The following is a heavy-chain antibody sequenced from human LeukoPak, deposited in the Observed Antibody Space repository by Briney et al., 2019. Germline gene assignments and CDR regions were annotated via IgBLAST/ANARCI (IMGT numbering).Heavy chain of an antibody. V-gene: IGHV4-30-2*01. CDR2: IYHSGST. CDR1: GGSIGSGGYS. J-gene: IGHJ4*02. CDR3: ARGWVTDFWSGYSQPYFDY. Sequence: SQTLSLTCAVSGGSIGSGGYSWSWIRQPPGKGLEWIGYIYHSGSTYYNPSLKSRVTISVDRSKNQFSLKLSSVTAADTAVYYCARGWVTDFWSGYSQPYFDYWGQGTLVTVSS. D-gene: IGHD3-3*01.